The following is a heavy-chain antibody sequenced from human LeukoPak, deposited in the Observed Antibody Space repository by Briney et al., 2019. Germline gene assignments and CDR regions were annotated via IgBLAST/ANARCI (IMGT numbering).Heavy chain of an antibody. J-gene: IGHJ5*02. D-gene: IGHD2-15*01. CDR2: IYYSGST. CDR1: GASITSYY. V-gene: IGHV4-59*08. CDR3: ARLGSVPLRGNPYWFDP. Sequence: PSETLSLTCTVSGASITSYYRSWIRQPPGKGLEWIGYIYYSGSTNYNPSLKSRVTISVDTSKNQFSLKLSSVTAADTAVYYCARLGSVPLRGNPYWFDPWGQGTLVTVSS.